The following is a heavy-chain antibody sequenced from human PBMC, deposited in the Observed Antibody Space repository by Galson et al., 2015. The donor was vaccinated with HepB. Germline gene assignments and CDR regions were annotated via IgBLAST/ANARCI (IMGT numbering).Heavy chain of an antibody. D-gene: IGHD3-10*01. CDR1: GYTFTSYG. Sequence: SVKVSCKASGYTFTSYGISWVRQAPGQGLEWMGWISAYNGNTNYAQKLQGRVTMTTDTSTSTAYMELRSLRSDDTAVYYCARVLRITMVQGVIIPLRGPLGYWGQGTLVTVSS. J-gene: IGHJ4*02. CDR2: ISAYNGNT. V-gene: IGHV1-18*01. CDR3: ARVLRITMVQGVIIPLRGPLGY.